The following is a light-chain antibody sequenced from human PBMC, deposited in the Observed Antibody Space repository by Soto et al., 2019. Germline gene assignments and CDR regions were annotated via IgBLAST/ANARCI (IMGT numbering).Light chain of an antibody. Sequence: QSALTQPASVSGSPGQSITISCTGTSSDVGGYNWVSWYQQHPGKAPKLMIYDVSNRPSGVSNRFSGSKSGNTASLTISGLQAEDEADYYCSSYTSSITYVFGTGTKVPVL. CDR1: SSDVGGYNW. CDR2: DVS. CDR3: SSYTSSITYV. V-gene: IGLV2-14*03. J-gene: IGLJ1*01.